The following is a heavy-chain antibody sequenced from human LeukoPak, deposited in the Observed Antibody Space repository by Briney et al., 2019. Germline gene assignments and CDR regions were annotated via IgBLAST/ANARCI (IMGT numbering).Heavy chain of an antibody. J-gene: IGHJ4*02. D-gene: IGHD6-19*01. CDR2: ISSSSVYT. Sequence: PGGSLRLSCAASGFTFSSYGMHWVRQAPGKGLEWVSYISSSSVYTNYADSVKGRFTISRDNAKNSLYLQMNSLRAEDTAVYYCARSPPGVAGTEFDYWGQGTLVTVSS. CDR1: GFTFSSYG. CDR3: ARSPPGVAGTEFDY. V-gene: IGHV3-21*05.